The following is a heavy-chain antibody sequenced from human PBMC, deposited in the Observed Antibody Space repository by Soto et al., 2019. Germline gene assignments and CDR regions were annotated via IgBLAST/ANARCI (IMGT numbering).Heavy chain of an antibody. V-gene: IGHV1-3*01. CDR1: GYTFTSYA. Sequence: QVQLVQSGAEVKKPGASVKVSCKASGYTFTSYAMHWVRQAPGQRLEWTGWINAGNGNTKYSQKFQGRVTITRDTSASTAYMELSSLRSEDTAVYYCARASSSSHPKLDYWGQGTLVTVSS. D-gene: IGHD6-6*01. CDR3: ARASSSSHPKLDY. CDR2: INAGNGNT. J-gene: IGHJ4*02.